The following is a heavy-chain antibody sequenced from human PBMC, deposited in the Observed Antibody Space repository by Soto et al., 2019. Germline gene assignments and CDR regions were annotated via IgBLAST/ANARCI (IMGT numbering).Heavy chain of an antibody. CDR2: INPNSGGT. J-gene: IGHJ6*02. Sequence: ASVQVSCKASGYTFTDYYMHWVRQAPGQGLELMGLINPNSGGTNYAQKFQGRVTMTRDTSISTAYMELSRLRSDDTAVYYCARKPELRGSYYYYYDMDVWGQGTTVTVSS. D-gene: IGHD1-7*01. V-gene: IGHV1-2*02. CDR3: ARKPELRGSYYYYYDMDV. CDR1: GYTFTDYY.